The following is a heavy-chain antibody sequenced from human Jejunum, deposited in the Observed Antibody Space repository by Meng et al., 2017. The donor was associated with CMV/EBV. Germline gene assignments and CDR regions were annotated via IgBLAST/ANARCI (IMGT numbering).Heavy chain of an antibody. Sequence: LTRTVSGGFISGYYWSWNRQPPGKGLEWVGYIYYTGGTNYNPSLESRATISLDRTKSQFSLKLTSVTPADTAVYYCARVRGGFDPWGQGILVTVSS. V-gene: IGHV4-59*01. CDR3: ARVRGGFDP. J-gene: IGHJ5*02. CDR2: IYYTGGT. CDR1: GGFISGYY. D-gene: IGHD2-15*01.